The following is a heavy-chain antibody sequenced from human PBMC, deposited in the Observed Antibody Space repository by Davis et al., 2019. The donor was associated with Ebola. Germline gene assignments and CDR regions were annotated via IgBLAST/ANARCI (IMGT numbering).Heavy chain of an antibody. CDR1: GFTFTSHA. Sequence: GESLKISCSASGFTFTSHAIYWVRQAPGKGPEWVSSISSSASYKNYADSVKGRFTISRDGAKKSLYLQMDSLRAEDTAVYYCAQQLGDYGGNALRYWGQGTLVTVSS. CDR3: AQQLGDYGGNALRY. J-gene: IGHJ4*02. D-gene: IGHD4-23*01. V-gene: IGHV3-21*05. CDR2: ISSSASYK.